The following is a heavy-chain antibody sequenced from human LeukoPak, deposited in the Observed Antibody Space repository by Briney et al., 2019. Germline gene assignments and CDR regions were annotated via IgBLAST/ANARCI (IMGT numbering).Heavy chain of an antibody. CDR3: AGDLSSGWSYYYYYYGMDV. Sequence: ASVKVSCKASGYTFTSYGISWVRQAPGQGLEWMGWISAYNGNTNYAQKLQGRVTMTTDTSTSTAYMELRSLRSDDTAVYYCAGDLSSGWSYYYYYYGMDVWGQGTTVTVSS. V-gene: IGHV1-18*01. J-gene: IGHJ6*02. CDR2: ISAYNGNT. CDR1: GYTFTSYG. D-gene: IGHD6-19*01.